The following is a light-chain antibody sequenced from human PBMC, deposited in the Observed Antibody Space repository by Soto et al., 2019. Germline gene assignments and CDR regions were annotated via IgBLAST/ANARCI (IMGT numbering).Light chain of an antibody. CDR2: KAS. V-gene: IGKV1-39*01. Sequence: IQMTQCPSSLSATVGDSVPIPSRASQGIGNALGWYQQKPGKDPKLLIYKASTLKSGVPSRFSGSGSGTDFTLTISSLQPEDFATYYCQQSYSTPRTFGQGTKV. CDR1: QGIGNA. J-gene: IGKJ1*01. CDR3: QQSYSTPRT.